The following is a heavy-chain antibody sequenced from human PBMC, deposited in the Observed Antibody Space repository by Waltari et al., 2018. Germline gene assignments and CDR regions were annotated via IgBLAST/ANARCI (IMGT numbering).Heavy chain of an antibody. Sequence: QLQLQESGPGLVKPSGTLSLSCAVSGDSVTSTYWWSWVRQSPQRGLEWIGQVHGSGKTNYNPSFASRVTTSLDASNNRFSLGVTSATAADTAVYYCARDRGRGLYLDTWGPGTLVTGSP. V-gene: IGHV4-4*02. J-gene: IGHJ5*02. D-gene: IGHD2-15*01. CDR2: VHGSGKT. CDR1: GDSVTSTYW. CDR3: ARDRGRGLYLDT.